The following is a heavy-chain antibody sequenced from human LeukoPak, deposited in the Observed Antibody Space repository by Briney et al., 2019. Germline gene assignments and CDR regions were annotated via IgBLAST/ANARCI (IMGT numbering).Heavy chain of an antibody. CDR2: INPSGGST. V-gene: IGHV1-46*01. CDR1: GYTFTSYY. J-gene: IGHJ4*02. Sequence: ASVKVSCKASGYTFTSYYMHWVRQAPGQGLEWMGIINPSGGSTSYAQKFQGRVTMTRNTSISTAYMELSSLRSEDTAVYYCARGIAARGGPSGYWGQGTLVTVSS. CDR3: ARGIAARGGPSGY. D-gene: IGHD6-6*01.